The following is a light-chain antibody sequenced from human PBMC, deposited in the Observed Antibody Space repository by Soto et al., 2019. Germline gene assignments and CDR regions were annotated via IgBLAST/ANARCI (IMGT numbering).Light chain of an antibody. Sequence: ETVLTKSPGTLSLSPGERATLSCRASQSVGGSSLAWYQQRPGQAPRLLIYDTSNRATGIPDRFSGSGSGTDFTLTISRLEPEDFAVYYCQQYHSSPRTFGQGTKVDIK. CDR3: QQYHSSPRT. CDR1: QSVGGSS. CDR2: DTS. J-gene: IGKJ1*01. V-gene: IGKV3-20*01.